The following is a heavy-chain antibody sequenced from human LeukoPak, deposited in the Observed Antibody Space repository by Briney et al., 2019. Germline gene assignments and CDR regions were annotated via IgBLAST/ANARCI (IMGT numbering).Heavy chain of an antibody. D-gene: IGHD3-10*02. J-gene: IGHJ6*04. CDR3: AELGITMIGGV. CDR2: ISSSSSYI. V-gene: IGHV3-21*01. Sequence: GGSLRLSCAASGFTFSSYSMNWVRQAPGKGLEWVSSISSSSSYIYYADSVKGRLTISRDNAKNSLYLQMNSLRAEDTAVYYCAELGITMIGGVWGKGTTVTISS. CDR1: GFTFSSYS.